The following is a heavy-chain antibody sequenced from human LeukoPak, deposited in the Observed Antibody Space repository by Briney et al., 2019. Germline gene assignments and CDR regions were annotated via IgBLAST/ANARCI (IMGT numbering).Heavy chain of an antibody. J-gene: IGHJ2*01. CDR1: GYTFTSYG. CDR3: ARDRIQLWSGYWYFDL. CDR2: ISAYNGNT. D-gene: IGHD5-18*01. Sequence: GASVKVSCKASGYTFTSYGISWVRQAPGQGREWMEWISAYNGNTNYAQKLQGRVTMTTDTSTSTAYMELRSLRSDDTAVYYCARDRIQLWSGYWYFDLWGRGTLVTVSS. V-gene: IGHV1-18*04.